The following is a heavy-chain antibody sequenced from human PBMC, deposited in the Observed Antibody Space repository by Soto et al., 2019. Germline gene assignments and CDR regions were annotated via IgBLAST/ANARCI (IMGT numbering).Heavy chain of an antibody. J-gene: IGHJ4*02. V-gene: IGHV4-4*02. D-gene: IGHD6-19*01. Sequence: QVQLQESGPGLVKPSGTLSLTCAVSGGSISSSNWWTWVRQSPGKGLEWIGEIHHTGSTNYNPSLKSRVTMSVDKSKNQFFLRLSSVTAADTAVYYCATTVAGVGDLDYWGQGTLVTVSS. CDR2: IHHTGST. CDR1: GGSISSSNW. CDR3: ATTVAGVGDLDY.